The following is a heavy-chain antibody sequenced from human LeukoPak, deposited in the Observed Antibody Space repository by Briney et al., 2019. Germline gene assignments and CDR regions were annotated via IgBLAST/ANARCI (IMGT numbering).Heavy chain of an antibody. CDR2: ISGSGGST. CDR3: AKRYCSSTSCHTEPYNWFDP. V-gene: IGHV3-23*01. CDR1: GFTFSSYA. D-gene: IGHD2-2*02. J-gene: IGHJ5*02. Sequence: PGGSLRLSCAASGFTFSSYAMSWVRQAPGKGLEWVSAISGSGGSTYYADSVKGRFTISRDNSKNTLYLQMNSLRAEDTAVYYCAKRYCSSTSCHTEPYNWFDPWGQGTLVTVSS.